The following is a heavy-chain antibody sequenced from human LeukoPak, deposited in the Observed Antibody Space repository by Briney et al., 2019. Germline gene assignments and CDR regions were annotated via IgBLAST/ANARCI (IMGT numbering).Heavy chain of an antibody. Sequence: SETLSLTCAVSGGSITTYYWTWIRQPPGQALEGIGYIYYTGNTKYNPSLESRVTMSLDTSKNEFSLKIYSVNAADTAVYFCARGSVVTALDQWGQGTLVTVCS. J-gene: IGHJ4*02. CDR1: GGSITTYY. CDR2: IYYTGNT. V-gene: IGHV4-59*01. D-gene: IGHD2-21*02. CDR3: ARGSVVTALDQ.